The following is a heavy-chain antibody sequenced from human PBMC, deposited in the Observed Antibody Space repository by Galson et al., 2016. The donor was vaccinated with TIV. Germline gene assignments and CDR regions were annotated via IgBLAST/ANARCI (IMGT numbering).Heavy chain of an antibody. J-gene: IGHJ4*02. D-gene: IGHD6-13*01. CDR3: ARGLTSSSWSRYYFDY. CDR1: GGAINSDSFY. CDR2: ISTTGTT. Sequence: TLSLTCSVSGGAINSDSFYWSWIWQPAGKGLEWIGYISTTGTTNYNTSLKSRLTISLDPSKNQFSLRLTSVTAADTAVYYCARGLTSSSWSRYYFDYWGQGTLVTVSS. V-gene: IGHV4-61*09.